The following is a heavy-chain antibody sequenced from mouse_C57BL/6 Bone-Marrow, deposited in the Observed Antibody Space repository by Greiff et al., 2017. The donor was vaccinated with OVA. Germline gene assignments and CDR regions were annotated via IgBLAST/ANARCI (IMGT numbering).Heavy chain of an antibody. CDR2: IYPRSGNT. CDR3: ARERGGEEGPYSNYVNWYFDV. CDR1: GYTFTSYG. J-gene: IGHJ1*03. D-gene: IGHD2-5*01. Sequence: QVQLQQSGAELARPGASVKLSCKASGYTFTSYGISWVKQRTGQGLEWIGEIYPRSGNTYYNEKFKGKATLTADKSSSTAYMELRSLTSEDSAVYFCARERGGEEGPYSNYVNWYFDVWGTGTTVTVSS. V-gene: IGHV1-81*01.